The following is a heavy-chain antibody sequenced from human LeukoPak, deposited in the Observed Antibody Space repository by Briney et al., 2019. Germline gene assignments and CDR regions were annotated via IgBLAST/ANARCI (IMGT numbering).Heavy chain of an antibody. D-gene: IGHD5-24*01. CDR3: ARLRWPGAFDI. CDR2: ISYDGSNK. J-gene: IGHJ3*02. Sequence: GGSLRLSCAASGFTFSSYAMHWVRQAPGKGLEWVAVISYDGSNKYYADSVKGRFTISGDNSKNTLYLQMNSLRAEDTAVYYCARLRWPGAFDIWGQGTMVTVSS. V-gene: IGHV3-30*04. CDR1: GFTFSSYA.